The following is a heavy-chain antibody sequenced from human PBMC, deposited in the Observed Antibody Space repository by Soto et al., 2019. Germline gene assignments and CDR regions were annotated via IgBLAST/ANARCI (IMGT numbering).Heavy chain of an antibody. CDR1: GYTFTSYY. CDR3: ARDYVAAAGMDSYYYYYGMDV. V-gene: IGHV1-46*01. D-gene: IGHD6-13*01. CDR2: INPSGGST. J-gene: IGHJ6*02. Sequence: GASVKVSCKASGYTFTSYYMHWVRQAPGQGLEWMGIINPSGGSTSYAQKFQGRVTMTRDTSTSTVYMELSSLRSEDTAVYYCARDYVAAAGMDSYYYYYGMDVWGQGTTVTAP.